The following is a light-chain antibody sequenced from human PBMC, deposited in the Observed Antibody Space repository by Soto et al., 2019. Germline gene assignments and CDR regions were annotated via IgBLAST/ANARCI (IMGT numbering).Light chain of an antibody. CDR3: QQHNKWPPT. CDR2: RAS. Sequence: EIVMTQSPATLSVSRGERATLSCRASESVDSNLAWYQQKPGQPPRLLIYRASTRATGIPARFGASESGTEFTLTINGLQSEDFAVYYCQQHNKWPPTFGQGTKVEIK. J-gene: IGKJ1*01. V-gene: IGKV3-15*01. CDR1: ESVDSN.